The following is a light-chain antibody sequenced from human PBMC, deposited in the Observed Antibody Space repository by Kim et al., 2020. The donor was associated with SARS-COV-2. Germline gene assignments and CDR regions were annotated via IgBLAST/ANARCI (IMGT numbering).Light chain of an antibody. CDR3: SSYTSTSTLV. CDR1: SSDIGGYNY. J-gene: IGLJ2*01. CDR2: DVS. Sequence: GQSITISCTGSSSDIGGYNYVSWYRQHPGKAPTLMIYDVSKRPSGVSDRFSGAKSGNTASLTISGLQAEDEADYYCSSYTSTSTLVFGGGTKLTVL. V-gene: IGLV2-14*04.